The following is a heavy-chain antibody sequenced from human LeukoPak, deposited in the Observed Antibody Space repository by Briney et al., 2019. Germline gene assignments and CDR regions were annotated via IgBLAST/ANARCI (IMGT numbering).Heavy chain of an antibody. CDR3: ATADYYDSSGYYYGY. J-gene: IGHJ4*02. Sequence: ASVKVSCKASGYTFTSYDINWVRQATGQGLEWMGWMNPNSGNTGYAQKFQGRVTMTEDTSTDTAYMELSSLRSEDTAVYYCATADYYDSSGYYYGYWGQGTLVTVSS. CDR1: GYTFTSYD. D-gene: IGHD3-22*01. V-gene: IGHV1-8*01. CDR2: MNPNSGNT.